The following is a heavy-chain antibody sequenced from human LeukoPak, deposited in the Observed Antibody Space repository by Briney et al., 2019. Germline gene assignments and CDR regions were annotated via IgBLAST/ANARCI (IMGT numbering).Heavy chain of an antibody. V-gene: IGHV4-39*07. D-gene: IGHD3-16*02. J-gene: IGHJ4*02. CDR3: ARDPLGLRLGELSPNFDY. Sequence: SETLSLTCTVSGGSISSSSYYWGWIRQPPGTGLEWLGSIYYSGSTYYNPSLRSRVTISVDTSKNQFSLKLSSVTAADTAVYYCARDPLGLRLGELSPNFDYWGQGTLVTVSS. CDR2: IYYSGST. CDR1: GGSISSSSYY.